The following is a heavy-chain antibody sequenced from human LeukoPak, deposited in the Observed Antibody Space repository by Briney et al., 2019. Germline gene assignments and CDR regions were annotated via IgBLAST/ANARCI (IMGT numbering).Heavy chain of an antibody. Sequence: SETLSLTCAVSGGSISSSNWWSWVRQPPGTGLEWIGEIYHSGSTNYNPSLKSRVTISVDKSKNQFSLKLSSVTAADTAVYYCASYMIVEYAFDIWGQGTMVTVSS. V-gene: IGHV4-4*02. D-gene: IGHD3-22*01. CDR3: ASYMIVEYAFDI. CDR1: GGSISSSNW. J-gene: IGHJ3*02. CDR2: IYHSGST.